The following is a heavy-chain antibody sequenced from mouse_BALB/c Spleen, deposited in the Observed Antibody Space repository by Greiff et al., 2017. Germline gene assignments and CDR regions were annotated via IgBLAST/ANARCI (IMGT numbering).Heavy chain of an antibody. V-gene: IGHV5-4*02. Sequence: VQLKESGGGLVKPGGSLKLSCAASGFTFSDYYMYWVRQTPEKRLEWVATISDGGSYTYYPDSVKGRFTISRDNAKNNLYLQMSSLKSEDTAMYYCARGLLRLYYYAMDYWGQGTSVTVSS. CDR3: ARGLLRLYYYAMDY. J-gene: IGHJ4*01. CDR2: ISDGGSYT. CDR1: GFTFSDYY. D-gene: IGHD1-2*01.